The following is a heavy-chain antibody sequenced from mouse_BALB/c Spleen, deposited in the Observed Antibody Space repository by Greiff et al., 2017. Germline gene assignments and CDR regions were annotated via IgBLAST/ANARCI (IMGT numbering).Heavy chain of an antibody. CDR2: INSNGGST. CDR3: ARDPSYYYGSSNYAMDY. CDR1: GFTFSSYG. J-gene: IGHJ4*01. D-gene: IGHD1-1*01. V-gene: IGHV5-6-3*01. Sequence: EVQLVESGGGLVQPGGSLKLSCAASGFTFSSYGMSWVRQTPDKRLELVATINSNGGSTYYPDSVKGRFTISRDNAKNTLYLQMSSLKSEDTAMYYCARDPSYYYGSSNYAMDYWGQGTSVTVSS.